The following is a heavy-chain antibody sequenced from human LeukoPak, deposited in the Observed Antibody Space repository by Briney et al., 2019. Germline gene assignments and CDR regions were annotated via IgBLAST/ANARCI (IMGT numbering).Heavy chain of an antibody. CDR2: INHSGST. D-gene: IGHD2-2*01. V-gene: IGHV4-34*01. CDR1: GESFSAYS. CDR3: TRERSTPGINWFDP. J-gene: IGHJ5*02. Sequence: PSETLSLTCAVYGESFSAYSWNWIRQSPRKGLEWIGEINHSGSTNYNPSLKSRVTISVDTSKNQTSKRQFSLKLNSVTAADTAVYYCTRERSTPGINWFDPWGQGTLVTVSS.